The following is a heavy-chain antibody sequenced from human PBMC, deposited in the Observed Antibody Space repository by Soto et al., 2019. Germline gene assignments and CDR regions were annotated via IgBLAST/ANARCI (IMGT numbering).Heavy chain of an antibody. J-gene: IGHJ4*02. CDR2: IIPILGIA. CDR3: ARDGTLTTVDY. V-gene: IGHV1-69*08. CDR1: GGTFSSYT. D-gene: IGHD4-17*01. Sequence: QVQLVQSGAEVKKPGSSVKVSCKASGGTFSSYTISWVRQAPGQGLEWMGRIIPILGIANYAQKFQGRVTITADKPTSTAYMELSSLRSEDTAVYYCARDGTLTTVDYWGQGTLVTVSS.